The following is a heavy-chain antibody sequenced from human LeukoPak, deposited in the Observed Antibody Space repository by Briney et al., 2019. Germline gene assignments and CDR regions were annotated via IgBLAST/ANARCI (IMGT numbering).Heavy chain of an antibody. CDR2: INAGNGNT. D-gene: IGHD6-19*01. J-gene: IGHJ4*02. CDR1: GYTFTSYA. CDR3: ARSAVAKWGDY. V-gene: IGHV1-3*01. Sequence: ASVKVSCKASGYTFTSYAMHWVRQAPGQRLEWMGWINAGNGNTKYSQKFQGRVTITRDTSASTAYMELSSLRSEDAAVYYCARSAVAKWGDYWGQGTLVTVSS.